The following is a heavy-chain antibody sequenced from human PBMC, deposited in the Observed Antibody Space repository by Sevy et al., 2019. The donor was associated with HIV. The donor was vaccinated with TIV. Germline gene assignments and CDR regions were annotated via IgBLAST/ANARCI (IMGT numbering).Heavy chain of an antibody. Sequence: GESLKISCKGSGYSFTSYWIGWVRQMPGKGLEWMGIIYPGDSDTRYSPSFQGQVTISADKSIITAYLQWSSLKASDTAMYYCARQPLDSSSWPPNYYYGMDVWGQGTTVTVSS. CDR3: ARQPLDSSSWPPNYYYGMDV. J-gene: IGHJ6*02. D-gene: IGHD6-13*01. CDR1: GYSFTSYW. CDR2: IYPGDSDT. V-gene: IGHV5-51*01.